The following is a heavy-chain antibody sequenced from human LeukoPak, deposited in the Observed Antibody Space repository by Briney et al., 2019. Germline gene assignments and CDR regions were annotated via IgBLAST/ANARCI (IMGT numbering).Heavy chain of an antibody. V-gene: IGHV3-7*01. CDR3: ARDYPYYDFWSGYGPTAYVDY. CDR1: GFTFSSYW. Sequence: PGGSLRLSCAASGFTFSSYWMSWVRQAPGEGLEWVANIKQDGSGKYYVDSVKGRFTISRDNAKNSLYLQMNSLRAEDTAVYYCARDYPYYDFWSGYGPTAYVDYWGQGTLVTVSS. CDR2: IKQDGSGK. J-gene: IGHJ4*02. D-gene: IGHD3-3*01.